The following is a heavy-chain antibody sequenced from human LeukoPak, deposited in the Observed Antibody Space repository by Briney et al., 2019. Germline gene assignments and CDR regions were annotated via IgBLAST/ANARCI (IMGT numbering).Heavy chain of an antibody. CDR2: ISYDGSNK. V-gene: IGHV3-30-3*01. J-gene: IGHJ4*02. D-gene: IGHD3-22*01. Sequence: GGSLRLSCAASGFTFSSYAMHWVRQAPGKGLEWVAVISYDGSNKYYADSVKGRFTISRDNAKNSLYLQMNSLRAEDTAVYYCARGGHYYYDSSGPSPPGYWGQGTLVTVSS. CDR3: ARGGHYYYDSSGPSPPGY. CDR1: GFTFSSYA.